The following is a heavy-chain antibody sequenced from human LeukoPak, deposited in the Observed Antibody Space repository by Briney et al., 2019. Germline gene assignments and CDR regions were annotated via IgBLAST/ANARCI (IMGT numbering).Heavy chain of an antibody. D-gene: IGHD6-19*01. CDR1: GYTFTGYY. V-gene: IGHV1-2*02. CDR2: INPNSGEA. Sequence: GASVKVSCEASGYTFTGYYLHWVRQAPGQGLEWMGWINPNSGEANYAQRFQDRVTMTWDTSISTAYMELSSLRSDDTAVFYCARLSGSASPHYFDCWGQGTLLTVAS. CDR3: ARLSGSASPHYFDC. J-gene: IGHJ4*02.